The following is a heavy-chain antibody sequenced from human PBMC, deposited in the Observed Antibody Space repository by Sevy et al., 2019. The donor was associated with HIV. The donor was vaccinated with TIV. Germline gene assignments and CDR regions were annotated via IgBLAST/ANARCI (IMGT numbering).Heavy chain of an antibody. CDR2: IKQDGSEK. D-gene: IGHD2-15*01. CDR1: GFIFSRYW. V-gene: IGHV3-7*03. Sequence: RGSLRLSCAASGFIFSRYWMTWVRQAPGKGLEWVANIKQDGSEKYYVDSVKGRFTISRDNAKNSLYLQMNSLRAEDTAVYYCARDMGYCSGGSCYTWDYYGMDVWGQGTTVTVSS. CDR3: ARDMGYCSGGSCYTWDYYGMDV. J-gene: IGHJ6*02.